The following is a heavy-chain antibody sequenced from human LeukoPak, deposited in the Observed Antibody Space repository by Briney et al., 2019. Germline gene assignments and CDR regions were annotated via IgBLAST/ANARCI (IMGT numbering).Heavy chain of an antibody. CDR2: IYYSGST. CDR3: ARLSRYYGDYLDY. CDR1: GGSISSSSYY. Sequence: PSETLSLTCTVSGGSISSSSYYWGWIRQPPGKGLEWIGSIYYSGSTYYNPSLKSRVTISVDTSKNQSSLKLSSVTAADTAVYYCARLSRYYGDYLDYWGQGTLVTVSS. D-gene: IGHD4-17*01. V-gene: IGHV4-39*01. J-gene: IGHJ4*02.